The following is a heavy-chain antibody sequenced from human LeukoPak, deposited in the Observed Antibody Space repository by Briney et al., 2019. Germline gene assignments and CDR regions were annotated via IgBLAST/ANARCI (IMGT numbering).Heavy chain of an antibody. D-gene: IGHD3-22*01. Sequence: SETLSLTCTVSGGSISSYYWSWIRQPPGKGLEWIGEINHSGSTNYNPSLKSRVTISVDTSKNQFSLKLSSVTAADTAVYYCARVTPSDYDSSGYWGQGTLVTVSS. J-gene: IGHJ4*02. CDR3: ARVTPSDYDSSGY. CDR2: INHSGST. V-gene: IGHV4-34*01. CDR1: GGSISSYY.